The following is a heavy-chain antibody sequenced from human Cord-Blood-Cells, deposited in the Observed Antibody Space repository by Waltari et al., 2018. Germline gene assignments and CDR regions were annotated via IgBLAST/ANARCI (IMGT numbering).Heavy chain of an antibody. CDR2: IYHSGRT. Sequence: QVQLQESGPGLVKPSETLSLTCAVSGYSISSGYYWGWIRQPPGKGLEWIGSIYHSGRTYYNPSLKSRVTISVDTSKNQFSLKLSSVTAADTAVYYCARDGSSSGNYGMDVWGQGTTVTVSS. V-gene: IGHV4-38-2*02. D-gene: IGHD6-6*01. J-gene: IGHJ6*02. CDR1: GYSISSGYY. CDR3: ARDGSSSGNYGMDV.